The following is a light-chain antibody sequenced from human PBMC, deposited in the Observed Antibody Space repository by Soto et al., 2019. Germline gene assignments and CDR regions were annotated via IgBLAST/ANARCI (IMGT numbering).Light chain of an antibody. Sequence: MTQSPATLSVSPGDRVTITCRASQTISSWLAWYQQKPGKAPKLLIYKASSLESGVPSRFSGSGSGTEFTLTISSLQPDDFATYYCQQYNSYSITFGQGTRLEIK. CDR2: KAS. J-gene: IGKJ5*01. CDR3: QQYNSYSIT. V-gene: IGKV1-5*03. CDR1: QTISSW.